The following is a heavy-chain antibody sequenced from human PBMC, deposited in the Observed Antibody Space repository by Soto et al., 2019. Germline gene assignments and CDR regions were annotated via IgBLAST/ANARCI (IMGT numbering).Heavy chain of an antibody. Sequence: PGGSLRLSCAASGFTFSSYSMNWVRQAPGKGLEWVSSISSSSSYIYYADSVKGRFTISRDNAKNSLYLQMNSLRAEDTAVYYCARGPYGDYVIFWFDPWGQGTLVTVSS. J-gene: IGHJ5*02. CDR1: GFTFSSYS. CDR2: ISSSSSYI. CDR3: ARGPYGDYVIFWFDP. D-gene: IGHD4-17*01. V-gene: IGHV3-21*01.